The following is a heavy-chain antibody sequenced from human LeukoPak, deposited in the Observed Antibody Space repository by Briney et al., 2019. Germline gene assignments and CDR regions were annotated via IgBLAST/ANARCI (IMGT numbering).Heavy chain of an antibody. CDR3: ARDVGCSSTSCYEGWFDP. CDR1: GYTFTDYG. CDR2: ISTYNGNT. Sequence: ASVKVSCKTSGYTFTDYGISWVRQAPGQGLEWMGWISTYNGNTNYAQKFQGRVTITTDESTSTAYMELSSLRSEDTAVYYCARDVGCSSTSCYEGWFDPWGQGTLVTVSS. D-gene: IGHD2-2*01. J-gene: IGHJ5*02. V-gene: IGHV1-18*01.